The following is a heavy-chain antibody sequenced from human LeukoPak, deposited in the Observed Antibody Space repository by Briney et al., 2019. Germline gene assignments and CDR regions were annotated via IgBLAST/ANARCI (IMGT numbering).Heavy chain of an antibody. D-gene: IGHD6-19*01. CDR3: VRHTTSGWYQVVY. V-gene: IGHV4-34*01. Sequence: SETLSLTCAVYGGSFNGYYWTWIRQPPGKGLEWIGEINHSGSTDYNPSLKSRVTISVDTSKNQFSLKLTSVTAADTAVYYCVRHTTSGWYQVVYWGQGTLVTVSS. CDR1: GGSFNGYY. CDR2: INHSGST. J-gene: IGHJ4*02.